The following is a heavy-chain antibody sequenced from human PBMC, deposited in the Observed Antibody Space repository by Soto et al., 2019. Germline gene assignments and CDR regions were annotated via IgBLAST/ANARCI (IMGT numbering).Heavy chain of an antibody. V-gene: IGHV3-53*01. CDR3: ARGESDSSLFTAASLRGYFDS. J-gene: IGHJ4*02. CDR1: GFIVTNNY. D-gene: IGHD6-13*01. CDR2: IYSGGST. Sequence: EVPLVESGGGLIQPGGSLRLSCAASGFIVTNNYMSWVRQAPGKGLEWVSLIYSGGSTYYADSVKGRFTISRDDFKNTLYLQLNSLRADDTAVYYCARGESDSSLFTAASLRGYFDSWGQGALVTVSS.